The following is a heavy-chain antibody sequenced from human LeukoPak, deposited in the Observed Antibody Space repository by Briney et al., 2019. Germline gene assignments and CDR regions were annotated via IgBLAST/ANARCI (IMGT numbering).Heavy chain of an antibody. CDR1: GFTFNTYE. V-gene: IGHV3-48*03. CDR3: ARRQFYYYGMDV. D-gene: IGHD5-24*01. J-gene: IGHJ6*02. CDR2: ISSGGSSI. Sequence: PGGSLRLSCAASGFTFNTYEMNWVRQAPGKGLEWVSYISSGGSSIYYADSVKGRFTISRDNAKNSLYLQMNSLRAEDTAVYYCARRQFYYYGMDVWVQGTTVTVSS.